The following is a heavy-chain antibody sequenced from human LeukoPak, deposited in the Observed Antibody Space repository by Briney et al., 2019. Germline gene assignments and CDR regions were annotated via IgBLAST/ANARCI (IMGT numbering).Heavy chain of an antibody. CDR2: ISYDGSNK. CDR3: ARDRDTAIMVPTLIDY. CDR1: GFTFSSYA. Sequence: GGSLRPSCAASGFTFSSYAMHWVRQAPGKGLEWVAVISYDGSNKYYADSVKGRFTISRDNSKNTLYLQMNSLRAEDTAVYYCARDRDTAIMVPTLIDYWGQGTLVTVSS. V-gene: IGHV3-30-3*01. D-gene: IGHD5-18*01. J-gene: IGHJ4*02.